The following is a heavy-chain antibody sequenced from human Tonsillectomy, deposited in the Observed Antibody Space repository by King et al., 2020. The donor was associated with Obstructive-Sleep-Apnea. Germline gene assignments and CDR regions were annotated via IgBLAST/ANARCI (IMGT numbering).Heavy chain of an antibody. CDR2: IYHSGST. J-gene: IGHJ4*02. CDR1: GYSISSGYY. CDR3: ARIPPPPDPFSTFDY. Sequence: VQLQESGPGLVKPSETLSLTCTVSGYSISSGYYWGWIRQPPGKGLEWIGSIYHSGSTYYNPSLKSRVTISVDTSKNQFSLKLSSVTAADTAVYYCARIPPPPDPFSTFDYWGQGTLVTVSS. D-gene: IGHD1-14*01. V-gene: IGHV4-38-2*02.